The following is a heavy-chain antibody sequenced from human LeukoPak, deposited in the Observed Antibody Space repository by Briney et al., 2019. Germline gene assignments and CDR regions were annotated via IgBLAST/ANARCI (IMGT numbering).Heavy chain of an antibody. CDR2: TYYRSRWYS. Sequence: SQTLSLTCGISGNSVSSNSAAWNWIRQSPSRGLEWLGRTYYRSRWYSDYAVSVKRRITIKADTSKNQVSLQLNSVTPEDTAVYYCARDLRLNYDSSGTWLDSWGQGTLVTVSS. CDR3: ARDLRLNYDSSGTWLDS. D-gene: IGHD3-22*01. J-gene: IGHJ5*01. CDR1: GNSVSSNSAA. V-gene: IGHV6-1*01.